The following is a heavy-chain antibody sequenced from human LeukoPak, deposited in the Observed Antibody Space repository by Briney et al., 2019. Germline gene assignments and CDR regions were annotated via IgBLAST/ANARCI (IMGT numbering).Heavy chain of an antibody. CDR2: IYSSGST. Sequence: SETLSLTCTVSGGSISSYYWSWIRQPARKGLEWIGRIYSSGSTNYNPSLKSRVTMSVDTSKNQFSLKLSSVTAADTAVYYCAREMAGDFWSGYYYQRDYYGMDVWGQGTTVTVSS. J-gene: IGHJ6*02. D-gene: IGHD3-3*01. CDR1: GGSISSYY. CDR3: AREMAGDFWSGYYYQRDYYGMDV. V-gene: IGHV4-4*07.